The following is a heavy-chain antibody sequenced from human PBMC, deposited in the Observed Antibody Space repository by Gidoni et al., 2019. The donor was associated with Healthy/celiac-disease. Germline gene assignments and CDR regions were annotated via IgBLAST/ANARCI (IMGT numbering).Heavy chain of an antibody. D-gene: IGHD2-2*01. Sequence: QVQLQQWGAGLLKPSETLSLTCAVYGGSFSGYYWSWIRQPPGKGLEWIGEINHSGSTNYNPSLKSRVTISVDTSKNQFSLKLSSVTAADTAVYYCARGGYCSSTSCYRSVPNAYYYYYGMDVWGQGTTVTVSS. CDR1: GGSFSGYY. V-gene: IGHV4-34*01. J-gene: IGHJ6*02. CDR3: ARGGYCSSTSCYRSVPNAYYYYYGMDV. CDR2: INHSGST.